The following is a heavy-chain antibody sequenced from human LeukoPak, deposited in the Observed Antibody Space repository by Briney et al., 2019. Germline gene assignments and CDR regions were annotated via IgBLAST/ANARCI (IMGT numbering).Heavy chain of an antibody. CDR1: GGSISSGGYY. CDR2: IYYSGST. CDR3: ARVSRLPGLQLPGYYFDY. V-gene: IGHV4-31*03. D-gene: IGHD2-2*01. Sequence: SETLSLTCTVSGGSISSGGYYWSWIRQHPGKGLEWIGYIYYSGSTYYNPSLKSRVTISVDTSKNQFSLKLSSVTAADTAVYYCARVSRLPGLQLPGYYFDYWGQGTLVTVSS. J-gene: IGHJ4*02.